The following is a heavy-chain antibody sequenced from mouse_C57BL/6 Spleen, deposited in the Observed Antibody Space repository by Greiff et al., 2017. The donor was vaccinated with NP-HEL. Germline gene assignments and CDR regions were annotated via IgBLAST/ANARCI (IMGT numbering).Heavy chain of an antibody. CDR1: GFTFSDYG. J-gene: IGHJ1*03. CDR3: ARDDYSNHYWYCDV. V-gene: IGHV5-17*01. Sequence: EVKVVESGGGLVKPGGSLKLSCAASGFTFSDYGMHWVRQAPEKGLEWVAYISSGSSTIYYADTVKGRFTISRDNAKNTLFLQMTSLRSEDTAMYYCARDDYSNHYWYCDVGGTGTTVTVSS. CDR2: ISSGSSTI. D-gene: IGHD2-5*01.